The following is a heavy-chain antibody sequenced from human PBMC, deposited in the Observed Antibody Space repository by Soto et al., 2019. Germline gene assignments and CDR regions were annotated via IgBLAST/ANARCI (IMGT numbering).Heavy chain of an antibody. J-gene: IGHJ4*02. CDR1: GGSISSGGYY. D-gene: IGHD4-17*01. CDR2: IYSSGST. Sequence: QVQLQESGPGLVKPSQTLSLTCTVSGGSISSGGYYWSWIRQHPGKGLEWIGYIYSSGSTYYHPSLKSRVTISVDTSKNQCSLKLSSVTAADTAVYYCARGPTPYGGNYWGQGTLVTVSS. CDR3: ARGPTPYGGNY. V-gene: IGHV4-31*03.